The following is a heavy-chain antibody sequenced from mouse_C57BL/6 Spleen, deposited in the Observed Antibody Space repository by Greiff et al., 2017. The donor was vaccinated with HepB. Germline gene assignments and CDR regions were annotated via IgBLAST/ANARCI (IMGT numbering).Heavy chain of an antibody. D-gene: IGHD2-13*01. CDR1: GYTFTSYW. CDR3: ARRVKRRIAY. J-gene: IGHJ3*01. V-gene: IGHV1-61*01. Sequence: QVQLQQSGAELVRPGSSVKLSCKASGYTFTSYWMDWVKQRPGQGLEWIGNIYPSDSETHYNQKFKDKATLTVDKSSSTAYMQLSSLTSEDSAVYYCARRVKRRIAYWGQGTLVTVSA. CDR2: IYPSDSET.